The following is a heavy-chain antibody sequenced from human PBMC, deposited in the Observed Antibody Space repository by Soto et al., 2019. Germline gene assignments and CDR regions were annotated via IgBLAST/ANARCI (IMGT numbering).Heavy chain of an antibody. CDR1: GGSISSSSYY. CDR2: IYYSGST. D-gene: IGHD1-26*01. Sequence: SETLSLTCTVSGGSISSSSYYWGWIRQPPGKGLEWIGSIYYSGSTYYNPSLKSRVTISVDTSKNQFSLKLSSVTAADTAVYYCARRWELLRENWFDPWGQGTLVTVSS. J-gene: IGHJ5*02. CDR3: ARRWELLRENWFDP. V-gene: IGHV4-39*01.